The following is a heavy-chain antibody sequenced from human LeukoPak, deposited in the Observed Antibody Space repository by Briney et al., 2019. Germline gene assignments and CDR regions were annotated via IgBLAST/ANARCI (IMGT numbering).Heavy chain of an antibody. Sequence: GGSLRLSCAASRFTFSTYWMHWVRQAPGKGLVWVSRINSDGSSTGYADSVKGGFTISRDNAKNTLYLQMNSLRAEDTALYYCAGLAARFRWFFDYWGQGTLVTVSS. CDR2: INSDGSST. V-gene: IGHV3-74*01. J-gene: IGHJ4*02. CDR3: AGLAARFRWFFDY. CDR1: RFTFSTYW. D-gene: IGHD6-6*01.